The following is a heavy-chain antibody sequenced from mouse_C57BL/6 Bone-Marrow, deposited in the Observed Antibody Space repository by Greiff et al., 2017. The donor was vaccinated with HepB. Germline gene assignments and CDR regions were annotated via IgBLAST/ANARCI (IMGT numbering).Heavy chain of an antibody. CDR1: GYTFTDYE. CDR3: TRDRDYGSLDY. D-gene: IGHD1-1*01. CDR2: IDPETGGT. V-gene: IGHV1-15*01. Sequence: VQLQESGAELVRPGASVTLSCKASGYTFTDYEMHWVKQTPVHGLEWIGAIDPETGGTAYNQKFKGKAILTADKSSSTAYMELRSLTSEDSAVYYCTRDRDYGSLDYWGQGTTLTVSS. J-gene: IGHJ2*01.